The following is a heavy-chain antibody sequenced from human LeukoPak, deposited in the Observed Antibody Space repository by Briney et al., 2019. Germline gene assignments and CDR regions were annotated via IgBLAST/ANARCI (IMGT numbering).Heavy chain of an antibody. Sequence: PSETLSLTCAVSGGSISSGGYSWSWIRQPPGKAMEFIAYIYYTGNTYFNPSLKSRVTISVDTSKNQFSLKLSSVTAADTAVYYCARANYDLALGLDYWGQGTLVTVSS. V-gene: IGHV4-30-4*07. CDR2: IYYTGNT. D-gene: IGHD3-3*01. CDR1: GGSISSGGYS. J-gene: IGHJ4*02. CDR3: ARANYDLALGLDY.